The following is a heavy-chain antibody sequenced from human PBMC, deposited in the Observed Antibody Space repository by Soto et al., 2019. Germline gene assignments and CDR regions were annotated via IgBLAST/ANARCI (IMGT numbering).Heavy chain of an antibody. CDR1: GFPFSGYA. CDR2: ISYDGSKK. D-gene: IGHD1-7*01. Sequence: QVQMVESGGGVVQPGTSLRLSCAASGFPFSGYAMHWVRQAPGKGLEWVALISYDGSKKYYADSVKGRFTISRDNSNNRLFLQLNILRAEDTTVYYCARDLDKTRTGTYSGWFDPWGQGTLVTVSS. CDR3: ARDLDKTRTGTYSGWFDP. V-gene: IGHV3-30-3*01. J-gene: IGHJ5*02.